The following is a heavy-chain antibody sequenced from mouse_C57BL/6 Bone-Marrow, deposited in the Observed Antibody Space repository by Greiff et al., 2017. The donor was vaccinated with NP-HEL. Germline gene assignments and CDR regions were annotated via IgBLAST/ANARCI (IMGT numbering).Heavy chain of an antibody. J-gene: IGHJ1*03. Sequence: EVNVVESGGGLVQPGGSLKLSCAASGFTFSDYGMAWVRQAPRQGPEWVAFISNLAYSIYYADTVTGRFTISRENAKNTLYLEMSSLRSEDTAMYYCARRDYPWYFDVWGTGTTVTVSS. V-gene: IGHV5-15*01. D-gene: IGHD2-4*01. CDR3: ARRDYPWYFDV. CDR1: GFTFSDYG. CDR2: ISNLAYSI.